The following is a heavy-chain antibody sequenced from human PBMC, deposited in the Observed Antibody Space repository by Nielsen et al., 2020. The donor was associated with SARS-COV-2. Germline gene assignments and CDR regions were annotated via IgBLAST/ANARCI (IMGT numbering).Heavy chain of an antibody. Sequence: GESLKISCAASGFTFSSYWMSWVRQAPGKGLEWVANIKQDGSEKYYVDSVKGRFTISRDNAKNTLYLQMNSLRAEDTAVYYCAVVSWFDPWGQGTLVTVSS. J-gene: IGHJ5*02. CDR2: IKQDGSEK. CDR1: GFTFSSYW. V-gene: IGHV3-7*01. CDR3: AVVSWFDP. D-gene: IGHD3-16*01.